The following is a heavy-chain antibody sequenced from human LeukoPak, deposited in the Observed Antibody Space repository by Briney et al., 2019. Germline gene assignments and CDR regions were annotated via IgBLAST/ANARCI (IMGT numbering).Heavy chain of an antibody. D-gene: IGHD1-26*01. V-gene: IGHV1-46*01. CDR3: ARDLVVGATTGGVY. J-gene: IGHJ4*02. Sequence: ASVKVSCKASGYSFTSFAISWVRQAPGQGLEWMGIINPSGGSTSYAQKFQGRVTMTRDTSTSTVYMELSSLRSEDTAVYYCARDLVVGATTGGVYWGQGTLVTVSS. CDR1: GYSFTSFA. CDR2: INPSGGST.